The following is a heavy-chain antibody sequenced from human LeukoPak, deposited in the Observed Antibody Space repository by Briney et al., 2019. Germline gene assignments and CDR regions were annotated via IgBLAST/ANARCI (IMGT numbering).Heavy chain of an antibody. CDR3: ARDPRGYCSGGSCRKPYYFDY. J-gene: IGHJ4*02. D-gene: IGHD2-15*01. CDR2: ISSSGTI. V-gene: IGHV3-48*01. CDR1: GFTFSTYS. Sequence: GGSLRLSCAASGFTFSTYSMNWVRQAPGKGLEWVSYISSSGTIYYADSVKGRFTISSDNAKNSLYLQMNSLRAEDTAVYYCARDPRGYCSGGSCRKPYYFDYWGQGTLVTVSS.